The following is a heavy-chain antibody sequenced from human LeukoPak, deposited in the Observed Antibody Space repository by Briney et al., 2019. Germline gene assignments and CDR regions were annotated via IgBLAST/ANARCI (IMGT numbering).Heavy chain of an antibody. J-gene: IGHJ4*02. CDR3: AKAPGLAVAGDPFDY. CDR1: GFTFGDYA. D-gene: IGHD6-19*01. CDR2: ISWNSGSI. Sequence: GRSLRLSCAASGFTFGDYAMHWVRQAPGKGLEWVSGISWNSGSIGYADSVKGRFTISRDNAKNSLYLQMNSLRAEDTALYYCAKAPGLAVAGDPFDYWGQGTLVTVSS. V-gene: IGHV3-9*01.